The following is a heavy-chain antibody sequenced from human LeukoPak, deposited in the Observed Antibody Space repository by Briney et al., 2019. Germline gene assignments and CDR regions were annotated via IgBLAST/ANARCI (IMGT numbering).Heavy chain of an antibody. CDR2: IDRHGNT. V-gene: IGHV4-34*01. Sequence: PSETLSLTCAIYDESFSGYLSDSYWSWVRRPPGKGLEWFGEIDRHGNTNYSPSLKSRVTISIQTSKSQFSLNLNSVTDADTAVYYCARRGGRNYPYYFDYWGRGTPVTVSS. J-gene: IGHJ4*02. CDR3: ARRGGRNYPYYFDY. D-gene: IGHD3-16*01. CDR1: DESFSGYLSDSY.